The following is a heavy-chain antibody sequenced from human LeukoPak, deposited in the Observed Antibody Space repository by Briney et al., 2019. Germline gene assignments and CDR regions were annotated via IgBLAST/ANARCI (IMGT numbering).Heavy chain of an antibody. Sequence: ASVTVSCKASGYTFTGYYMHWVRQAPGQGLEWMGWINPNSGGTNYAQKFQGRVTMTRDTSISTAYMELSSLRSEDTAVYYCGRDAGLSSAWGIIPGYYFDYWGQGTLVTVSS. CDR3: GRDAGLSSAWGIIPGYYFDY. D-gene: IGHD6-19*01. V-gene: IGHV1-2*02. CDR1: GYTFTGYY. CDR2: INPNSGGT. J-gene: IGHJ4*02.